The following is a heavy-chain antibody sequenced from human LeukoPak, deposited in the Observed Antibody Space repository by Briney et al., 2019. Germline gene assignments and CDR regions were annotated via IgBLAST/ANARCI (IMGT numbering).Heavy chain of an antibody. J-gene: IGHJ4*02. CDR1: GGSISSSSYY. CDR3: ARESVTTSRGVGY. CDR2: IYYSGST. D-gene: IGHD4-17*01. V-gene: IGHV4-39*02. Sequence: SETLSLTCTVSGGSISSSSYYWGWIRQPPGKGLEWLGSIYYSGSTYYNPSLKSRVTISVDTSKNQFSLKLSSVTAADTAVYYCARESVTTSRGVGYWGQGTLVTVSS.